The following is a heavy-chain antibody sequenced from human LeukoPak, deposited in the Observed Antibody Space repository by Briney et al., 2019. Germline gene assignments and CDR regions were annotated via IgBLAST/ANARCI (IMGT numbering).Heavy chain of an antibody. CDR1: GGSISSNNYY. J-gene: IGHJ4*02. CDR2: IYYSGST. V-gene: IGHV4-39*01. CDR3: ASFLWVISFDY. Sequence: PSETLSLTCTVSGGSISSNNYYWGWIRQPPGKGLEWIGSIYYSGSTYYNPSPKSRVTISVDTSKNQFSLKLSSMTAADTAVYYCASFLWVISFDYWGQGTLVTVSS. D-gene: IGHD2-21*01.